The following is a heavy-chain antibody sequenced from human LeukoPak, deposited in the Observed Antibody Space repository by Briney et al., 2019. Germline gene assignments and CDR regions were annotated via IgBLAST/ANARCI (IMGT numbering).Heavy chain of an antibody. D-gene: IGHD5-18*01. J-gene: IGHJ3*02. Sequence: PSETLSLTCTVSGGSISSYYWSWIRQPPGKGLEWIGYIYYSGSTNYNPSLKSRVTISVDTSKNQFSLKLSSVTAADTAVYYCARVWDTAMADAFDIWGQGTMVTVSS. CDR2: IYYSGST. CDR3: ARVWDTAMADAFDI. CDR1: GGSISSYY. V-gene: IGHV4-59*01.